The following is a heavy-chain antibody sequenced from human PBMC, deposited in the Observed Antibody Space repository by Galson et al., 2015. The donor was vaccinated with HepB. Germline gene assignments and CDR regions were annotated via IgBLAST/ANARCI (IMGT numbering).Heavy chain of an antibody. J-gene: IGHJ4*02. CDR2: ISYDGSNK. V-gene: IGHV3-30*18. Sequence: SLRLSCAASGFTFSSYGMHWVRQAPGKGLEWVAVISYDGSNKYYADSVKGRFTISRDNSKNTLYLQMNSLRAEDTAVYYCAKDKGAAGTLPFFDYWGQGTLVTVSS. D-gene: IGHD6-13*01. CDR3: AKDKGAAGTLPFFDY. CDR1: GFTFSSYG.